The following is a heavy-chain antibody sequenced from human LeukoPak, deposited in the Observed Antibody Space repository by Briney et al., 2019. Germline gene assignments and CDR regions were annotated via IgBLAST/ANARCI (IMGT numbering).Heavy chain of an antibody. J-gene: IGHJ4*02. V-gene: IGHV3-23*01. Sequence: GGSLRLSCAASGFTFSSYGMSWVRQAPGKGLEWVSAISGSGGSTYYADSVKGRFTISRDNSKNTLYLQMNSLRAEDTAVYYCAKTALGWYYDFWSGYYFDYWGQGTLVTVSS. CDR2: ISGSGGST. CDR1: GFTFSSYG. D-gene: IGHD3-3*01. CDR3: AKTALGWYYDFWSGYYFDY.